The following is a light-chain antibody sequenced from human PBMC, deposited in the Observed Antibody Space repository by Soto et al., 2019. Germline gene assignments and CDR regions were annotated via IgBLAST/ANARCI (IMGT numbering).Light chain of an antibody. J-gene: IGKJ5*01. V-gene: IGKV1-39*01. CDR3: QQSYSSIT. CDR2: AAS. CDR1: QAILSF. Sequence: DIQMTQSPSSLSASVGDRVTITCRASQAILSFLNWYQQKPGKAPKLLIYAASSLHTGVPSRFSGSGSGTDFTLTISSLQPEDFATYYCQQSYSSITVGQGTRLEIK.